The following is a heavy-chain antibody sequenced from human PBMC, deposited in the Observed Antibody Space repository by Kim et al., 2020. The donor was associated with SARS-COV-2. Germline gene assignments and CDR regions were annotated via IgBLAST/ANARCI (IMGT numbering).Heavy chain of an antibody. V-gene: IGHV4-61*01. D-gene: IGHD3-10*01. CDR1: GGSVSSGSYY. Sequence: SETLSLTCTVSGGSVSSGSYYCSWIRQPPGKGLEWIGYIYYSGSTNYNPSLKSRVTISVDTSKNQFSLKLSSVTAADTAVYYCARDSRLVRGVVDYWGQGTLVTVSS. J-gene: IGHJ4*02. CDR2: IYYSGST. CDR3: ARDSRLVRGVVDY.